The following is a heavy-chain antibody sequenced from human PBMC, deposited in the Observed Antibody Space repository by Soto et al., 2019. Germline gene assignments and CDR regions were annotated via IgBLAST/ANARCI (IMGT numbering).Heavy chain of an antibody. Sequence: QITLKESGPTLVKPTQTLTLTCTFSGFSLSTSGVGVGWIRQPPGKALEWLALIYWDDDKRYSPSLKSRLTITKDTSKKQVVLTTTNMDPVDTATYYCAHRPPYYDFWSGYYFDYWGQGTLVTVSS. CDR2: IYWDDDK. CDR1: GFSLSTSGVG. CDR3: AHRPPYYDFWSGYYFDY. D-gene: IGHD3-3*01. J-gene: IGHJ4*02. V-gene: IGHV2-5*02.